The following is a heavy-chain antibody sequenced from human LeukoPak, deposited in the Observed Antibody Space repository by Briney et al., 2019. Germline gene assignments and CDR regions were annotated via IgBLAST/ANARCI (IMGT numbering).Heavy chain of an antibody. Sequence: PSETLSLTCAVYGGSFSDYYWSWIRQPPGKGLEWIGEINHSGSTNYNPSLKSRVTISVDTSKNHFSLKLSSVTAADTAVYYCARRKYYGSGSALGYWGQGTLVTVSS. D-gene: IGHD3-10*01. CDR3: ARRKYYGSGSALGY. CDR2: INHSGST. CDR1: GGSFSDYY. J-gene: IGHJ4*02. V-gene: IGHV4-34*01.